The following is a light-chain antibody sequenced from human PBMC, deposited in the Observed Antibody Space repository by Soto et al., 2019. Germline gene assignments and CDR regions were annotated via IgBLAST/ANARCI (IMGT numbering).Light chain of an antibody. Sequence: LTQPHSVSESPGKTVTISCTRSSGSIASNYVQWYQQRPGSAPTTVIYEDNQRPTGFPDRFSGSIDSSSNSASLTISGLKTEYEADYYCQSYDSSNQDVVFGGGTKLTVL. J-gene: IGLJ2*01. CDR3: QSYDSSNQDVV. CDR2: EDN. CDR1: SGSIASNY. V-gene: IGLV6-57*04.